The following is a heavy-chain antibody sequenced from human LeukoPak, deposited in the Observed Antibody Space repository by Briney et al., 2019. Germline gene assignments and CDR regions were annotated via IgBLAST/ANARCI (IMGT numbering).Heavy chain of an antibody. Sequence: SETLSLTCTVSGGSLGNYYWSWIRQPAGKGLEWIGRIYSDGSTNYNPSLMGRVTMSVDTAKNQFSLRLSSVTAADTAVYYCARDRHGYQVSDYFDLWGPGVLVTVSS. CDR2: IYSDGST. CDR3: ARDRHGYQVSDYFDL. CDR1: GGSLGNYY. D-gene: IGHD2-2*01. J-gene: IGHJ4*02. V-gene: IGHV4-4*07.